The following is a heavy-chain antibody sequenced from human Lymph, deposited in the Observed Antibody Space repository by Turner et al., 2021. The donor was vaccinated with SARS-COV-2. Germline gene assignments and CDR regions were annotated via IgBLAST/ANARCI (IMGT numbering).Heavy chain of an antibody. CDR1: GFPSDDYA. D-gene: IGHD5-12*01. CDR2: ISGDGGST. Sequence: EVQLVDSGGGVVQPGGSLRLSCSASGFPSDDYAMDWVGQAPGKGLEWVSLISGDGGSTNYADSVKGRFTISREDSKNSLYLQINSLRTEDTALYYCAKEGLSGRRLQFVPYFAYWGQGTLVSVSS. J-gene: IGHJ4*02. V-gene: IGHV3-43*02. CDR3: AKEGLSGRRLQFVPYFAY.